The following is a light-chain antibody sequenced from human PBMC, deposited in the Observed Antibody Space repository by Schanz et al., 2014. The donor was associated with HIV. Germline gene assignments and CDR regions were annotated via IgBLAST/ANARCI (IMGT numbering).Light chain of an antibody. Sequence: EIVLTQSPDTLSLSPGERATLSCRASQTFSKNYLAWYHQKPGQAPRLLIYGASSRATGIPDRFSGSGSGSAFTLIISRLEPADMAVYYCQQYGGSPTFGQGTKVEIK. J-gene: IGKJ1*01. CDR1: QTFSKNY. CDR2: GAS. V-gene: IGKV3-20*01. CDR3: QQYGGSPT.